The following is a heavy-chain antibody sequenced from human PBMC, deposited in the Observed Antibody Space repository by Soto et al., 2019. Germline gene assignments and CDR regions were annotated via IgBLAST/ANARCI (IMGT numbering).Heavy chain of an antibody. V-gene: IGHV4-34*01. Sequence: LSLTCAVYGGSFSGYYWSWIRQPPGKGLEWIGEINHSGSTNYNPSLKSRVTISVDTSKNQFSLKLGSVTAADTAVYYCARVSYSSKFDPWGQGTLVTVSS. J-gene: IGHJ5*02. D-gene: IGHD6-13*01. CDR2: INHSGST. CDR1: GGSFSGYY. CDR3: ARVSYSSKFDP.